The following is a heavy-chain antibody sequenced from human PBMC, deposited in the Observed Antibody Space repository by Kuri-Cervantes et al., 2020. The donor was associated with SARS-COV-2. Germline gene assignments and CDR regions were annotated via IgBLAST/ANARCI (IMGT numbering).Heavy chain of an antibody. D-gene: IGHD7-27*01. CDR2: IYHSGST. V-gene: IGHV4-38-2*02. J-gene: IGHJ4*02. Sequence: GSLRLSCTVSGYSISSGYYWGWIRQPPGKGLEWIGSIYHSGSTYYNPSLKSRVTISVDTSKNQFSLKLSSVTAADTAVYYCARQDRSTGDDYFDYWGQGTLVTVSS. CDR1: GYSISSGYY. CDR3: ARQDRSTGDDYFDY.